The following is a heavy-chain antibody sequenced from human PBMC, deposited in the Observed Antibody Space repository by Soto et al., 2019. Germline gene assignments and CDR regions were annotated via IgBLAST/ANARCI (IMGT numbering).Heavy chain of an antibody. D-gene: IGHD5-12*01. CDR3: ARGNHRWLQLWYFDL. CDR1: GGTFSSYT. J-gene: IGHJ2*01. Sequence: QIQLVQSGAEVKKPGSSVKVSCKASGGTFSSYTISWVRQAPGQGLEWMGRIIPILGIANYAQKFQGRVTITADESTSTAYMELSSLISEDTAVYYCARGNHRWLQLWYFDLWGRGTLVTVSS. CDR2: IIPILGIA. V-gene: IGHV1-69*02.